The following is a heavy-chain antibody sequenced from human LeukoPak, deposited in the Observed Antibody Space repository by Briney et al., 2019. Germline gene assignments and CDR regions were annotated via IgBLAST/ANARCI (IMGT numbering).Heavy chain of an antibody. CDR3: ARVVTVAWSERRPGYYYMDV. V-gene: IGHV3-21*06. D-gene: IGHD1-1*01. Sequence: GGSLRLSCAASGFIFNRYAMSRVGQAPGKGLEWVSSISSSSSYIYYADSVKGRFTISRDNAKNSMYLQMNSLRAEDTAVYYCARVVTVAWSERRPGYYYMDVWGKGTTVTVSS. CDR2: ISSSSSYI. CDR1: GFIFNRYA. J-gene: IGHJ6*03.